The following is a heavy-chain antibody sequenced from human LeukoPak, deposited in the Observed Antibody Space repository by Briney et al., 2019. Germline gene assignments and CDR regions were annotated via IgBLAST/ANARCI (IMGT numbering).Heavy chain of an antibody. CDR3: ARAVYLYSRGALGY. D-gene: IGHD6-13*01. J-gene: IGHJ4*02. CDR1: GYTFTSYD. CDR2: VNPNSGNT. V-gene: IGHV1-8*01. Sequence: GASVKVSCKASGYTFTSYDINWVRQATGQGLGWMGWVNPNSGNTGYAQKFQGRVTMTRNTSISTAYMELSSLRSEDTAVYYCARAVYLYSRGALGYWGQGTLVTVSS.